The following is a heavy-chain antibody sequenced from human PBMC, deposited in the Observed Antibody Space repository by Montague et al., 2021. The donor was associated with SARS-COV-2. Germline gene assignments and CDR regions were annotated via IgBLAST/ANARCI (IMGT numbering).Heavy chain of an antibody. D-gene: IGHD3-3*01. J-gene: IGHJ4*02. CDR1: GFTFSSYS. CDR3: ARDKITIFGVVIIDN. CDR2: ISSSSSYI. Sequence: SLRLSCAASGFTFSSYSMNWVRQAPGKGLEWVSSISSSSSYIYYADSVKGRFTISRDNAKNSLYLQMNSLRAEDTAVYYCARDKITIFGVVIIDNWGQGTLVTVSS. V-gene: IGHV3-21*01.